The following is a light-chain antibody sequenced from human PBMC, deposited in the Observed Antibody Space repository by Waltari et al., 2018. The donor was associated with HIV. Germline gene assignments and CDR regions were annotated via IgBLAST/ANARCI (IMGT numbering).Light chain of an antibody. V-gene: IGLV2-14*01. Sequence: QSALTQPASVSGSPGQSITISCIGTNSDVGGYNYVSWYQQHPGKAPKLLIYEVTNRPSCISNRFSVSKSGNTASLTISGLQAEDEADYYCSSYTPTSTVVFGGGTKLTVL. CDR3: SSYTPTSTVV. CDR2: EVT. CDR1: NSDVGGYNY. J-gene: IGLJ2*01.